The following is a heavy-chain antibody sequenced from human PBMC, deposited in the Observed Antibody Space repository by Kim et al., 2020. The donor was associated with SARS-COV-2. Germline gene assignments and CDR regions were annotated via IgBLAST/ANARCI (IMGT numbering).Heavy chain of an antibody. J-gene: IGHJ5*02. V-gene: IGHV3-48*01. CDR3: ARDIGKDWFDP. D-gene: IGHD1-26*01. CDR2: TI. Sequence: TIYYAGSVKGRFTISRDNAKNSLYLQMNSLRAEDTAVYYCARDIGKDWFDPWGQGTLVTVSS.